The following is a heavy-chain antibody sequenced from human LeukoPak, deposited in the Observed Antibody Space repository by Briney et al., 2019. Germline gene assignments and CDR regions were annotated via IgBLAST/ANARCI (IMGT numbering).Heavy chain of an antibody. J-gene: IGHJ4*02. CDR2: ITGGGDTT. V-gene: IGHV3-23*01. CDR1: GFTVSSNY. D-gene: IGHD2-15*01. CDR3: AKQRSEVVVAATNY. Sequence: GGSLRLSCAASGFTVSSNYMSWVRQAPGKGLEWVSSITGGGDTTYYADSVRGRFTISRDNSKNTLSLQTNSLRAEDTAVYYCAKQRSEVVVAATNYWGQGTLVTVSS.